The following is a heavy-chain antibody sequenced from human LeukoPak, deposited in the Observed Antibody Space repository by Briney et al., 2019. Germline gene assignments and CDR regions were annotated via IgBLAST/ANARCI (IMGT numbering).Heavy chain of an antibody. Sequence: GASVKVSCKASGYTFTNFDINWVRQATGQGLEWMGWMNPKTGNTGSAQNLQGRVTITGNTSISTAYMELSSLRAEDTAVYYCAKESYDYLWGSYRSHFDYWGQGTLVTVSS. D-gene: IGHD3-16*02. V-gene: IGHV1-8*01. CDR1: GYTFTNFD. CDR2: MNPKTGNT. CDR3: AKESYDYLWGSYRSHFDY. J-gene: IGHJ4*02.